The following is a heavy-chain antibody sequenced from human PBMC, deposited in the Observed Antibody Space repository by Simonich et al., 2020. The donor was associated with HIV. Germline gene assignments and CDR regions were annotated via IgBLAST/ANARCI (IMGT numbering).Heavy chain of an antibody. V-gene: IGHV4-34*01. CDR3: ARRDRELILYFDY. CDR2: INHRGIT. Sequence: QVQLQQWGAGLLKPSETLSLTCAVSGGSFSGYYWSWIRPPPGKGLEWIWEINHRGITTYKPSLNSRATISVDKSKNQVSLKLSSVTAADTAIYYCARRDRELILYFDYWGQGNLVTVSS. CDR1: GGSFSGYY. D-gene: IGHD3-3*01. J-gene: IGHJ4*02.